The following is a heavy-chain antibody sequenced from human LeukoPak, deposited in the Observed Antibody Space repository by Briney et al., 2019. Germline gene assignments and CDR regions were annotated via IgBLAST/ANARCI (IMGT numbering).Heavy chain of an antibody. J-gene: IGHJ4*02. CDR2: ISSSSSTI. Sequence: PGGSLRLSCAASGFTFSSYSMNWVRQAPGKGLEWVSYISSSSSTIYYADSVKGRFTISRDNAKNSLYLQMNSLRAEDTAVYYCASEKTYYGSGIDQCWGQGTLVTVSS. CDR1: GFTFSSYS. CDR3: ASEKTYYGSGIDQC. V-gene: IGHV3-48*01. D-gene: IGHD3-10*01.